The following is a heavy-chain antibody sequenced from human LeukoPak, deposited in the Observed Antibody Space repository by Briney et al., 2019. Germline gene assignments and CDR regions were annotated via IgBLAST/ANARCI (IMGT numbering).Heavy chain of an antibody. CDR3: ASPSEYCSGGHCSYYFDS. CDR2: ISSSSSYI. CDR1: GFTFSDYY. D-gene: IGHD2-15*01. V-gene: IGHV3-11*06. J-gene: IGHJ4*02. Sequence: PGGSLRLSCAASGFTFSDYYMSWIRQAPGKGLEWVSSISSSSSYIYYADSVKGRFTISRDNARNSLFLQMNSLRAEDTAVNYCASPSEYCSGGHCSYYFDSWGQGTLVTVSS.